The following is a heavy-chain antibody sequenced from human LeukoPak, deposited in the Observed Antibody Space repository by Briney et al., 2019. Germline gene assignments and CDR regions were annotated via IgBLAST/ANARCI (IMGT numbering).Heavy chain of an antibody. D-gene: IGHD6-19*01. CDR1: GFIFKSYE. Sequence: PGGSQTLSCSVSGFIFKSYEMNWVRLARGKGLEWIAYISSGGTTIFYADSVKGRFTVSRDNDKSLLYLQMNSLRADDTATYYCVRSLTIAVAGTDLWGQGTVVTVS. CDR3: VRSLTIAVAGTDL. J-gene: IGHJ5*02. V-gene: IGHV3-48*03. CDR2: ISSGGTTI.